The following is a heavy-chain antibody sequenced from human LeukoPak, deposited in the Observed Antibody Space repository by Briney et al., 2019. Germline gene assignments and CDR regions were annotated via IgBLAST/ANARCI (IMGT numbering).Heavy chain of an antibody. D-gene: IGHD3-10*01. CDR2: IYHSGST. CDR3: ARAPRGYFDY. V-gene: IGHV4-4*02. Sequence: SETLSLTCAVSGGSISSSNWWSWVRQPPGKGLEWIGEIYHSGSTNYNPSLKSRVTISVDKSKNQFSLQLNSVTPEDTAVYYCARAPRGYFDYWGQGTLVTVSS. CDR1: GGSISSSNW. J-gene: IGHJ4*02.